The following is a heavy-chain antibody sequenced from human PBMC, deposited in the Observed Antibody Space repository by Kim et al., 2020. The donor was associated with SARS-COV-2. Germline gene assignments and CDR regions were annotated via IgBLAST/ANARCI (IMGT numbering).Heavy chain of an antibody. J-gene: IGHJ6*02. Sequence: SETLSLTCAVYGGSFSGYYWSWIRQPPGKGLEWIGEINHSGSTNYNPSLKSRVTISVDTSKNQFSLKLSSVTAADTAVYYCARGLVGPPPRYCSSTSCYRGAGYYYGMDVWGQGTTVTVSS. CDR3: ARGLVGPPPRYCSSTSCYRGAGYYYGMDV. D-gene: IGHD2-2*02. CDR1: GGSFSGYY. V-gene: IGHV4-34*01. CDR2: INHSGST.